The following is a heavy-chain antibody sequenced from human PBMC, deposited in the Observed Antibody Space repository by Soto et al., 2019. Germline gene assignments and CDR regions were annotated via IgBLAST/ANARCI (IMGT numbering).Heavy chain of an antibody. V-gene: IGHV1-58*02. CDR3: AADIHDYASLGAFDI. CDR2: IVVGSGNT. D-gene: IGHD4-17*01. J-gene: IGHJ3*02. Sequence: SVKVSCKASGFTFTSSAMQWVRQARGQRLEWIGWIVVGSGNTNYAQKFRERVTITRNMSTSTAYMELSSLRSEDTAVYYCAADIHDYASLGAFDIWGQGTMVTVSS. CDR1: GFTFTSSA.